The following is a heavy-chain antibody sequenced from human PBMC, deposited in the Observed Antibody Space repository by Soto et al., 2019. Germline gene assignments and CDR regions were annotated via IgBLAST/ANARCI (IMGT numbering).Heavy chain of an antibody. D-gene: IGHD2-2*01. Sequence: QVQLQESGPGLVKPSETLSLTCTVSGGSISSSNYYWGWLRPPPGKGRDCIGNIYHSWATYYNPSLNGRVSISVDTSKNQFTLKLTSVTAADTAVYYRGRRGYYATIVPRGVLEAFLDGPGGEGALVTVSS. V-gene: IGHV4-39*01. CDR3: GRRGYYATIVPRGVLEAFLDGP. CDR1: GGSISSSNYY. J-gene: IGHJ5*02. CDR2: IYHSWAT.